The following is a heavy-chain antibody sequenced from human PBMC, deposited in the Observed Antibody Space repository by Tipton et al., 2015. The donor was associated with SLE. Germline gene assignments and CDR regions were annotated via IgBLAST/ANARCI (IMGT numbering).Heavy chain of an antibody. CDR3: ARELLWFRGYGMDV. CDR2: ISYDGSNK. CDR1: GFTFSIYS. V-gene: IGHV3-30*04. D-gene: IGHD3-10*01. Sequence: SLRLSCAASGFTFSIYSMHWVRQAPGKGLEWVAVISYDGSNKYYADSVKGRFTISRDNSKNTLYLQMNSLRAEDTAVYYCARELLWFRGYGMDVWGQGTTVTVSS. J-gene: IGHJ6*02.